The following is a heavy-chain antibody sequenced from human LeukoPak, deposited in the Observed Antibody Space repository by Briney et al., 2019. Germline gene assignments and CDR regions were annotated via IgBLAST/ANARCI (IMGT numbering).Heavy chain of an antibody. J-gene: IGHJ4*02. D-gene: IGHD4-11*01. CDR2: ISSSSSYI. CDR1: GFPSSSYS. CDR3: ARVLVDLSNYVFDY. V-gene: IGHV3-21*01. Sequence: GSLRLSCAASGFPSSSYSMNWVRPAPGKGLEWVSSISSSSSYIYYADSVKGRFTISRDNAKNSLYLQMSSLRAEDTAVYYCARVLVDLSNYVFDYWGQGTLVTVSS.